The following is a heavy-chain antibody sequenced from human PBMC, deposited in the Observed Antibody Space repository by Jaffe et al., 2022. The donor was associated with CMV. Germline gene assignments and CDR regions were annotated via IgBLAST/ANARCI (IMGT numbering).Heavy chain of an antibody. J-gene: IGHJ4*02. D-gene: IGHD6-13*01. CDR1: GVSISSTGYY. CDR3: VRFVGAPAGTRGIDY. Sequence: QLQLQESGPGLVKPSETLSLTCSVSGVSISSTGYYWGWIRQAPGKGLEWIGSIDQNGGGFYNPSLKNRITILGDTSENQFSLSLSSVTAADSAVFYCVRFVGAPAGTRGIDYWGRGTLVTVSS. CDR2: IDQNGGG. V-gene: IGHV4-39*01.